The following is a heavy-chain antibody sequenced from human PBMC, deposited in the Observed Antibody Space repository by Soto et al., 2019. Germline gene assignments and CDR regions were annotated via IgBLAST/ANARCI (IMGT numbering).Heavy chain of an antibody. CDR3: ARALTDAEGFGYYYGMDV. J-gene: IGHJ6*02. CDR2: IYHSGST. Sequence: SETLSLTCAVSGGSISSNKWLSWVRQPPGKGLEWVGEIYHSGSTNYNPSLKSRVTISVDKSKNQFSLKLNSVTAADTAVYFCARALTDAEGFGYYYGMDVWGQGTTVTVSS. CDR1: GGSISSNKW. V-gene: IGHV4-4*02. D-gene: IGHD3-10*01.